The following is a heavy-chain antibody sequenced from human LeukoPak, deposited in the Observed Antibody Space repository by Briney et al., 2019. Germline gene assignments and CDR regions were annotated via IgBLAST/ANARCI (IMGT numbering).Heavy chain of an antibody. D-gene: IGHD6-19*01. J-gene: IGHJ4*02. Sequence: GGSLRLSCAASGFTFSSYEMNWVRQAPRKGLEWVSYISSSGRTMYYADSVKGRFTISRDNAKNSLYLQMNSLRAEDTAVYYCAGEEQWMAKFDSWGQGTLVTVSS. V-gene: IGHV3-48*03. CDR2: ISSSGRTM. CDR1: GFTFSSYE. CDR3: AGEEQWMAKFDS.